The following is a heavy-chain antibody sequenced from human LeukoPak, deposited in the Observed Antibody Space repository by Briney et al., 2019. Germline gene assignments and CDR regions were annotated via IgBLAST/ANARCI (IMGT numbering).Heavy chain of an antibody. CDR1: GFTFSSYG. Sequence: GRPLRLSCAESGFTFSSYGMHWVREAPGKGLEWVAVIWYDGSNRYYADSVKGRLTISRDNSKNTLYLQMNSLRAEDTAVYYSARPYRSPYYYYYYGMDVWGQGTTVTVSS. CDR2: IWYDGSNR. V-gene: IGHV3-33*01. J-gene: IGHJ6*02. CDR3: ARPYRSPYYYYYYGMDV. D-gene: IGHD3-16*02.